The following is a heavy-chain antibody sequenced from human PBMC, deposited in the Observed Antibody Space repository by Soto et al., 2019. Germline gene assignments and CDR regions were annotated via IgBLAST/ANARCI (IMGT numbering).Heavy chain of an antibody. J-gene: IGHJ3*02. D-gene: IGHD3-22*01. CDR3: ASGSCYYDISASKDAFEI. CDR2: IWYDGSNK. Sequence: QVQLVESGGGVVQPGRSLRLSCAATGFTFSSYGMHWVRQAPGKGLAWVSVIWYDGSNKYYADSVKGRFTISRDNSKNTLYVQMKSLRGADTAVYYCASGSCYYDISASKDAFEIWGHGTMVTVSS. CDR1: GFTFSSYG. V-gene: IGHV3-33*01.